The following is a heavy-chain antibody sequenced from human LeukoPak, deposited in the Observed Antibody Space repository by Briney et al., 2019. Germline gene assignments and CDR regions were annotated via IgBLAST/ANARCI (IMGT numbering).Heavy chain of an antibody. CDR2: ISGGGGST. V-gene: IGHV3-23*01. D-gene: IGHD3-22*01. J-gene: IGHJ4*02. CDR3: AKVGGNYYDSSGYSYSMTPDY. CDR1: GFTFSTYA. Sequence: GGSLRLSCAASGFTFSTYAMSWVRQAPGKGLEWVSTISGGGGSTYYADSMKGRFTISRDNSKNTLYLHMNSLRAEDTAVYYCAKVGGNYYDSSGYSYSMTPDYWGQGTLVTVSS.